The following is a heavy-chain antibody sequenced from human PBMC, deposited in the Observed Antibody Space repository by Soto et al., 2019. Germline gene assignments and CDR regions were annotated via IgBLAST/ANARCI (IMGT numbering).Heavy chain of an antibody. D-gene: IGHD3-22*01. V-gene: IGHV3-30*18. CDR3: AKEWVYDSSGWSFDY. CDR2: ISNDGSNK. Sequence: QVQLVESGGGVVQPGRSLRLSCAASGFTFSSYGMHWVRQAPGKGLEWVAVISNDGSNKYYADSVKGRFTISRDNSKNTLYLQMNSLRAEDTAVYYCAKEWVYDSSGWSFDYWGQGTLVTGSS. J-gene: IGHJ4*02. CDR1: GFTFSSYG.